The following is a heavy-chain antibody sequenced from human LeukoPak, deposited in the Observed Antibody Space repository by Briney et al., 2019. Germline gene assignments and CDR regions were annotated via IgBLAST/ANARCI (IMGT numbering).Heavy chain of an antibody. CDR2: INHSGST. CDR3: ARGQLRYFDDALDI. V-gene: IGHV4-61*08. J-gene: IGHJ3*02. Sequence: PSETLSLTCTVSGGSISSGDYYWSWIRQPPGKGLEWIGEINHSGSTNYNPSLKSRVTISLDTSKNQFSLKLSSVTAADTAVYYCARGQLRYFDDALDIWGQGTMVTVSS. D-gene: IGHD3-9*01. CDR1: GGSISSGDYY.